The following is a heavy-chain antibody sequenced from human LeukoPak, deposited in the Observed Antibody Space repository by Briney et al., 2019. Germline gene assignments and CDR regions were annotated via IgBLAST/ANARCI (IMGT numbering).Heavy chain of an antibody. D-gene: IGHD4-17*01. CDR1: GYTFTDYY. J-gene: IGHJ6*02. CDR3: AKNGDYGYAMDV. Sequence: GASVKVSCKASGYTFTDYYMHWVRQAPGQGLEWVGSFDPYSGASKYAQKLQGRVTMTGDTSISTAYLQLGRVIGDDTAVYYCAKNGDYGYAMDVWGQGPRSPSP. CDR2: FDPYSGAS. V-gene: IGHV1-2*02.